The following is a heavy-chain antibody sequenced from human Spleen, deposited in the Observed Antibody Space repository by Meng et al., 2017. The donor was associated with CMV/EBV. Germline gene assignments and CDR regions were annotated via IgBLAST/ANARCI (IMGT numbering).Heavy chain of an antibody. J-gene: IGHJ6*02. CDR3: AGSVTPGYYYYYGMDV. CDR1: GFTIRDYS. V-gene: IGHV3-49*04. D-gene: IGHD4-11*01. CDR2: IRSKGFGGTT. Sequence: GGSLRLSCTASGFTIRDYSLTWVRQAPGKGLEWVGFIRSKGFGGTTDYAASVKGRFTISRDNSKNTLYLQMNSLRAEDTAVYYCAGSVTPGYYYYYGMDVWGQGTTVTVSS.